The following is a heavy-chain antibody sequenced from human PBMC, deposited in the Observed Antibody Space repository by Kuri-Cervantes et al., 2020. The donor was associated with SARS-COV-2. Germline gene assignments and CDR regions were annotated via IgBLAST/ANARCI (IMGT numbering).Heavy chain of an antibody. D-gene: IGHD3-16*01. CDR1: GGSVSSYY. CDR3: ARVVGATPSYSYYYMDV. Sequence: SETLSLTCTVSGGSVSSYYWTWIRQSPGKGLEWIGSFFYSGTTKYNPSLKSRLMISFDMSKNQFSLKLSSVTTADTAVYYCARVVGATPSYSYYYMDVWGSGTTVTVSS. J-gene: IGHJ6*03. CDR2: FFYSGTT. V-gene: IGHV4-59*02.